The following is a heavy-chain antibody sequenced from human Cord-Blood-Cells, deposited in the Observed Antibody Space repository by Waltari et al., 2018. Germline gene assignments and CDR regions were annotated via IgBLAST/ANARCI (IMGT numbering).Heavy chain of an antibody. CDR3: ARDGIAAAGKGDY. CDR1: GGSISSGGYY. V-gene: IGHV4-31*03. CDR2: IYYSGST. D-gene: IGHD6-13*01. J-gene: IGHJ4*02. Sequence: QVQLQESGPGLVKPSQTLSLTCTVPGGSISSGGYYWSWLRQHPGKGLEWIGYIYYSGSTYYNPSLKSRVTISVDTSKNQFSLKLSSMTAADTAVYYCARDGIAAAGKGDYWGQGTLVTVSS.